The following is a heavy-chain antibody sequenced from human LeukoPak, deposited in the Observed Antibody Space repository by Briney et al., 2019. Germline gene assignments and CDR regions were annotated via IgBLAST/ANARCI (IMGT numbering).Heavy chain of an antibody. CDR2: IYYSGST. J-gene: IGHJ4*02. D-gene: IGHD2-15*01. CDR3: AREPRKLLLTGGKYYFDY. CDR1: GGSISSSSYY. Sequence: PSETLSLTCTVSGGSISSSSYYWGWIRQPPGKGLEWIGSIYYSGSTYYNPSLKSRVTISVDTSKNQFSLKLSSVTAADTAVYYCAREPRKLLLTGGKYYFDYWGQGTLVTVSS. V-gene: IGHV4-39*07.